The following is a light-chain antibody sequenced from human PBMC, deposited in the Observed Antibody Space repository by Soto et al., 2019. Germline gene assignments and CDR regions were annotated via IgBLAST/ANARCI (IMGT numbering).Light chain of an antibody. CDR2: GAS. V-gene: IGKV3-20*01. CDR1: QSVRSNF. CDR3: QRYDSLRT. Sequence: EIVLTPSPGTLSLSPWERANLSCRASQSVRSNFLAWYQQKPGQAPRLLIYGASNRATGIPDRFSGSGSGTDFTLTITRLEAEDFAMYYCQRYDSLRTFGQGTKVAIK. J-gene: IGKJ1*01.